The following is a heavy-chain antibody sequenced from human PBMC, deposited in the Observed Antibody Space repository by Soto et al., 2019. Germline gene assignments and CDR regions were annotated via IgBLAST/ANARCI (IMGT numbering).Heavy chain of an antibody. CDR2: ISSSSNYI. CDR1: GFTFTSYS. D-gene: IGHD3-10*01. Sequence: NPGGSLRLSCAASGFTFTSYSMNWVRQAPGKGLGWVSSISSSSNYIYYADSVKGRFTISRDNARNSLYLQMSSLRAEDTAVYYCARAHDSWFESFDSWGQGALVTVSS. V-gene: IGHV3-21*01. CDR3: ARAHDSWFESFDS. J-gene: IGHJ5*01.